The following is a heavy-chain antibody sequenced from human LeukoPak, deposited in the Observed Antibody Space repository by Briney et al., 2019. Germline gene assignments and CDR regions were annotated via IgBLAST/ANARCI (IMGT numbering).Heavy chain of an antibody. CDR2: IYTSGST. V-gene: IGHV4-4*07. CDR1: GGSISSYF. Sequence: PSDTLSLTCTVSGGSISSYFWSWIRQPAGKGLEWIGRIYTSGSTNYNPSLKSRVTMSVDTSKNQFSLKLSSVTAADTAVYYCARDPGVAVARGFDYWGQGTLVTVSS. D-gene: IGHD6-19*01. J-gene: IGHJ4*02. CDR3: ARDPGVAVARGFDY.